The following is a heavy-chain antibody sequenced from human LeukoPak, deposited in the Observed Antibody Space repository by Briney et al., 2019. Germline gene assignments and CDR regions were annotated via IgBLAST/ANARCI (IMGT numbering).Heavy chain of an antibody. D-gene: IGHD3-10*01. Sequence: GGSLRLSCAASGFTFSSYSTNWVRQAPGKGLEWVSSIGPTSSSIYYADSVRGRFTISRDNAKNSLYLQMNSLRAEDTAVYYCARESGEAFDIWGQGTMVTVSS. J-gene: IGHJ3*02. CDR2: IGPTSSSI. CDR3: ARESGEAFDI. V-gene: IGHV3-21*01. CDR1: GFTFSSYS.